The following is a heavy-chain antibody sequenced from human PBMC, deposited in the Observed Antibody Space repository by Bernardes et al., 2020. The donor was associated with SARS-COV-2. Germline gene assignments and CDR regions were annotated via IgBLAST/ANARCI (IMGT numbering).Heavy chain of an antibody. CDR1: GFTFNTYA. V-gene: IGHV3-64*02. J-gene: IGHJ4*02. CDR2: ISYNGGSA. Sequence: GGSLRLSCVGSGFTFNTYAMYWVRQAPGKGLEYVSAISYNGGSAYYADSVKGRFTISRDNSQNTLFLQMRSLRVEDIAVYYCARAPITMVRGIELIYWGQGTLVTVSS. CDR3: ARAPITMVRGIELIY. D-gene: IGHD3-10*01.